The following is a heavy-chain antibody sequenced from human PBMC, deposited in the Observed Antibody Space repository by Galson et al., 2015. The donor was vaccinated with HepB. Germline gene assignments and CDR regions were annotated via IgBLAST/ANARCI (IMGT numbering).Heavy chain of an antibody. Sequence: SLRLSCAASGFTFSSYAMSWVRQAPGKGLEWVSAISGSGGSTYYADSVKGRFTISRDNSKNTLFLQLNSLRAEDTAVYYCAKEGAWLVQYHFDYWGQGTLVTVSS. CDR3: AKEGAWLVQYHFDY. J-gene: IGHJ4*02. CDR1: GFTFSSYA. CDR2: ISGSGGST. D-gene: IGHD6-19*01. V-gene: IGHV3-23*01.